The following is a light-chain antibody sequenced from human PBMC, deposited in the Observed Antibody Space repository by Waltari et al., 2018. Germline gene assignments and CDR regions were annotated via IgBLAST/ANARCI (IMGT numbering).Light chain of an antibody. CDR1: NIGSYI. CDR3: QVWHAAIDHRV. J-gene: IGLJ1*01. CDR2: YDG. Sequence: SYVLTQPPSVSVAPGETARITCGGDNIGSYIGHWYQQKPGQALVLVIFYDGDRPSGIPERFSGANAGNTATLTITRVEAGDEANYYCQVWHAAIDHRVFGTGTEVSVL. V-gene: IGLV3-21*04.